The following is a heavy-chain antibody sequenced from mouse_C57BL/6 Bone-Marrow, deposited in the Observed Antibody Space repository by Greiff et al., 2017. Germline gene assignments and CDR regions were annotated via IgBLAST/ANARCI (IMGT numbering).Heavy chain of an antibody. J-gene: IGHJ4*01. CDR2: ISDGGSYT. CDR1: GFTFSSYA. D-gene: IGHD2-2*01. Sequence: EVHLVESGGGLVKPGGSLKLSCAASGFTFSSYAMSWVRQTPEKRLEWVATISDGGSYTYYPDNVQGRFTISRDNAKNNLYLHMSHLKSEDTAMYYCARELLWLPYYSAMDNWGRGNASTVSS. V-gene: IGHV5-4*01. CDR3: ARELLWLPYYSAMDN.